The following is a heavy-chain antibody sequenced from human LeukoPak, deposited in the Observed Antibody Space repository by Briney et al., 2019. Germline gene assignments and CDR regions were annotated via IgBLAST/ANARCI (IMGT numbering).Heavy chain of an antibody. CDR3: AKRERESYNYGYPDY. D-gene: IGHD5-18*01. CDR2: IGGSGGST. Sequence: GGSLRLSCAASGFTFSNYWMCWVRQAPGKGLEWVSGIGGSGGSTYYADSVKGRFTISRDNSKKTLYLQMNSLRAEDTAVYYCAKRERESYNYGYPDYWGQGTLVTVSS. V-gene: IGHV3-23*01. J-gene: IGHJ4*02. CDR1: GFTFSNYW.